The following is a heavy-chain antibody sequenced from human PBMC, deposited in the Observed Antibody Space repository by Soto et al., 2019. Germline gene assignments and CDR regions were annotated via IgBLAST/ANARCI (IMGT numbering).Heavy chain of an antibody. V-gene: IGHV1-69*05. J-gene: IGHJ6*02. D-gene: IGHD6-6*01. CDR2: IIPIFGTA. CDR3: ARGDMAARDYYYGMDV. CDR1: GGTFSSYA. Sequence: GASVKVSCKASGGTFSSYAISWVRQAPGQGLEWMGGIIPIFGTANYAQKLQGRVTMTTDTSTSTAYMELRSLRSDDTAVYYCARGDMAARDYYYGMDVWGQGTTVTVSS.